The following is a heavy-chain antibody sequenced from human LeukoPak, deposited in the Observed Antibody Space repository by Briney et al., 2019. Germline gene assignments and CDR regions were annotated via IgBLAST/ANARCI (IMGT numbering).Heavy chain of an antibody. D-gene: IGHD6-19*01. CDR3: ATPQGQWLDSYYFDY. CDR1: GYTFTSYY. V-gene: IGHV1-46*01. CDR2: INPSGGST. Sequence: ASVKVSCKASGYTFTSYYMHWVRQAPGQGLEWMGIINPSGGSTSYAQKFQGRVTMTRDTSTSTVYMELSSLRSEDTAVYYCATPQGQWLDSYYFDYWGQGTLVTVSS. J-gene: IGHJ4*02.